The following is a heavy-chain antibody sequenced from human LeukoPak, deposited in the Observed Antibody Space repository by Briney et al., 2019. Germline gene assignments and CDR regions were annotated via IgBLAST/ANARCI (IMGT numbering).Heavy chain of an antibody. CDR3: ARDKYGDYVIDY. Sequence: PGGSLRLSCAASGFTFSSNSMTWVRQAPGKGLAWVAYMDSSSSTIYYADSVRGRFTISRDNAENSLYLQMDSLRDEDTAVYYCARDKYGDYVIDYWGQGTLVTVSS. V-gene: IGHV3-48*02. CDR2: MDSSSSTI. D-gene: IGHD4-17*01. J-gene: IGHJ4*02. CDR1: GFTFSSNS.